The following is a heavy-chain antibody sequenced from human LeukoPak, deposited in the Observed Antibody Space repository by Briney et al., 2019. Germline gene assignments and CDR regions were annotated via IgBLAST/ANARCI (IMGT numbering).Heavy chain of an antibody. J-gene: IGHJ5*02. CDR2: IIPIFGTA. D-gene: IGHD6-19*01. CDR3: ARGGSSGWYFGFKWFDP. V-gene: IGHV1-69*06. Sequence: WASVKVSCKASGGTFSSYAISWVRQAPGQGLEWMGGIIPIFGTANYAQKFQGRVTITADKSTSTAYMELSSLRSEDTAVYYCARGGSSGWYFGFKWFDPWGQGTLVTVSS. CDR1: GGTFSSYA.